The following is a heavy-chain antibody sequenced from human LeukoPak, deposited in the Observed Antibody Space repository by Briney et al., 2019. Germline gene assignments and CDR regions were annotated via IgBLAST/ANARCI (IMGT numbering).Heavy chain of an antibody. J-gene: IGHJ4*02. CDR2: IGTAGDP. CDR1: GFTFSSYD. Sequence: SGGSLRLSCAASGFTFSSYDLHWVRQAPGKGLERVSGIGTAGDPYYPGSVKSRFTISRENAKNSLYLQMNSLRAGDTAVYYCARGHYRGFDYWGQGTLVTVSS. CDR3: ARGHYRGFDY. V-gene: IGHV3-13*05. D-gene: IGHD1-26*01.